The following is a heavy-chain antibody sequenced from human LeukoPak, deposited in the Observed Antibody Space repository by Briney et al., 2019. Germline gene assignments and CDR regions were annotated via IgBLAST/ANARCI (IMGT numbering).Heavy chain of an antibody. CDR3: ARGTRTIFGVARNWFDH. Sequence: SETLSLTCAVYGGSFSGYYWSWVRQPPGKGLEWVGEINHSGSTNYNPSLKSRVTISVDTSKTQFSLKLSSVTAADTAVYYCARGTRTIFGVARNWFDHWGQGTLVTVSS. CDR1: GGSFSGYY. V-gene: IGHV4-34*01. D-gene: IGHD3-3*01. CDR2: INHSGST. J-gene: IGHJ5*02.